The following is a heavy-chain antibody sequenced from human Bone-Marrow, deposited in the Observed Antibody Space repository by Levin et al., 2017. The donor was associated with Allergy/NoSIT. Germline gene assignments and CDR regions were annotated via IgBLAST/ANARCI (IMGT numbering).Heavy chain of an antibody. CDR1: GFTISRHS. D-gene: IGHD2-21*01. CDR3: ASAYCGGDCYAIDY. J-gene: IGHJ4*02. V-gene: IGHV3-48*02. Sequence: ASVKVSCAASGFTISRHSMNWVRQAPGKGLEWVSYISSSSSTIYYADSVKGRFTISRDNAKNSLYLQMNSLRDEDTAVYYCASAYCGGDCYAIDYWGQGTLVTVSS. CDR2: ISSSSSTI.